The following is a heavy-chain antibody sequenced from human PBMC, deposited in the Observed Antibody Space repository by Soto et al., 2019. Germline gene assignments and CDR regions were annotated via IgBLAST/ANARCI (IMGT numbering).Heavy chain of an antibody. Sequence: EMQLLESGGGLVQPGGSLRLSCAASGFTFSNSAMAWVRQVPGKGLEWVSAISGSGGSTHYADSVTGRFTISRDNSKNALFLQMNSLGLEDTAVYYCAKDRGRSYGVDGFDVWGQGTRVTLSS. CDR2: ISGSGGST. V-gene: IGHV3-23*01. CDR1: GFTFSNSA. CDR3: AKDRGRSYGVDGFDV. D-gene: IGHD1-26*01. J-gene: IGHJ3*01.